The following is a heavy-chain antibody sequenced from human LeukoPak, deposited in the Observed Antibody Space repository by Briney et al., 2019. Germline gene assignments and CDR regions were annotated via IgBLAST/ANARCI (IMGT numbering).Heavy chain of an antibody. Sequence: GGSLRLSCAASGFTFSSYWMHWVRQAPGKGLEWVSVIYRDGSTYYADSVKGRFTISRDNSKNTLYLQMNSLRAEDTAVYYCARDGGAVAVRFDYWGQGTLVTVSS. V-gene: IGHV3-66*01. CDR2: IYRDGST. CDR1: GFTFSSYW. D-gene: IGHD6-19*01. J-gene: IGHJ4*02. CDR3: ARDGGAVAVRFDY.